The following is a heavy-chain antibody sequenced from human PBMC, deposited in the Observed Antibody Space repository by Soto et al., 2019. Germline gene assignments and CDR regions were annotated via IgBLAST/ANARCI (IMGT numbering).Heavy chain of an antibody. CDR1: GFTFSSYW. D-gene: IGHD3-22*01. V-gene: IGHV3-7*01. CDR2: IKQDGSEK. Sequence: GGSLRLSCAASGFTFSSYWMSWVRQAPGKGLEWVANIKQDGSEKYYVDSVKGRFTISRDNAKNSLYLQMNSLRAEDTAVYYCARVGDSSGYYHKYWYFDLWGRGTLVTVSS. J-gene: IGHJ2*01. CDR3: ARVGDSSGYYHKYWYFDL.